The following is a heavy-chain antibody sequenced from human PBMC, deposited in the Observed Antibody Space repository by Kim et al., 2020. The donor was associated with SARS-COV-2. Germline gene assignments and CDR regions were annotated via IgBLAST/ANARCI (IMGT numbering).Heavy chain of an antibody. V-gene: IGHV3-21*01. CDR2: ISSSSSYI. Sequence: GGSLRLSCAASGFTFSSYSMNWVRQAPGKGLEWVSSISSSSSYIYYADSVKGRFTISRDNAKNSLYLQMNSLRAEDTAVYYCASQLNGWYSQDYYYYGMDVWGQGTTVTVSS. CDR1: GFTFSSYS. CDR3: ASQLNGWYSQDYYYYGMDV. D-gene: IGHD6-13*01. J-gene: IGHJ6*02.